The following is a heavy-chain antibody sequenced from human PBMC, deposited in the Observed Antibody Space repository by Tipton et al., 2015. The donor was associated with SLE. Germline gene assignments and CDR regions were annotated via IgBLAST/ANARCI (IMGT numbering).Heavy chain of an antibody. V-gene: IGHV4-30-4*08. CDR2: IYYSGST. Sequence: TLSLTCTVSGGSISSGDYYWSWIRQPPGKGLEWIGYIYYSGSTYYNPSLKSRVTISVDTSKNQFSLKLSSVTAADTAVYYCARHYDFWSAYNYFDYWGQGTLVTVSS. D-gene: IGHD3-3*01. J-gene: IGHJ4*02. CDR1: GGSISSGDYY. CDR3: ARHYDFWSAYNYFDY.